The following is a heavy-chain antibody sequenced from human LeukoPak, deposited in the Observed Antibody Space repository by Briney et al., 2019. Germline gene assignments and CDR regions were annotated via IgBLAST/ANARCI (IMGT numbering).Heavy chain of an antibody. CDR1: GFTFGDYA. CDR2: ITGNGGTT. J-gene: IGHJ5*02. V-gene: IGHV3-23*01. D-gene: IGHD3-22*01. Sequence: GGSLRLSCTASGFTFGDYAMSWVRQAPGKGLEWVSGITGNGGTTDYADSVKGRFTISRDNSKNTLYLQMNSLRAEDSAVYYCAKDHYYDSSGHPWGQGTLVTVSS. CDR3: AKDHYYDSSGHP.